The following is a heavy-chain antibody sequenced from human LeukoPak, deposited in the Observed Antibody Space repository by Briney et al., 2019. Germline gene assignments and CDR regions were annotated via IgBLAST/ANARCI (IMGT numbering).Heavy chain of an antibody. J-gene: IGHJ3*02. CDR2: ISYDGSNK. CDR1: GFTFSTYA. CDR3: ARDRRWELLGGAFDI. Sequence: GGSLRLSCTGSGFTFSTYAMHWVRQAPGKGLEWVAVISYDGSNKYYADSVKGRFTISRDNAKNSLYLQMNSLRAEDTAVYYCARDRRWELLGGAFDIWGQGTMVTVSS. V-gene: IGHV3-30*04. D-gene: IGHD1-26*01.